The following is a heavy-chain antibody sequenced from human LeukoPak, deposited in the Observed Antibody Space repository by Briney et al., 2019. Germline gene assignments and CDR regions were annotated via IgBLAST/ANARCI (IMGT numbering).Heavy chain of an antibody. V-gene: IGHV1-3*04. CDR3: ARDMGSGSLHY. CDR2: INTGNGNT. Sequence: ASVKVSCKASGYTFTSYAIHWVRQAPGQRLEWMGWINTGNGNTKYSQTFKGKFTITRDTSASTAYMELSSLRTEDTAVYYCARDMGSGSLHYWGQGTLVTVSS. J-gene: IGHJ4*02. CDR1: GYTFTSYA. D-gene: IGHD1-26*01.